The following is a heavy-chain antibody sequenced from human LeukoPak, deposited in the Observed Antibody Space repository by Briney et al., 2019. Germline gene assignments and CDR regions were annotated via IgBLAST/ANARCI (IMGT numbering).Heavy chain of an antibody. J-gene: IGHJ4*02. CDR2: IYYSGST. CDR3: ARGAAGGEFDY. V-gene: IGHV4-59*08. CDR1: GGSISTYY. D-gene: IGHD6-13*01. Sequence: SETLSLTCTISGGSISTYYWSWIRQPPGKGLEWLGYIYYSGSTNYNPSLKSRVTISVDTSKNQFSLKLSSVTAADMAVYYCARGAAGGEFDYWGQGTLVTVSS.